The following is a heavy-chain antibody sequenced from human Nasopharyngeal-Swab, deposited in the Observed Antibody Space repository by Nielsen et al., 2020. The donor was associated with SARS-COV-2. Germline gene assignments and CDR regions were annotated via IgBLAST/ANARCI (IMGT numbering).Heavy chain of an antibody. CDR2: ISGSGGST. J-gene: IGHJ4*02. CDR3: ARGRRLLDY. Sequence: WIRQPPGKGLEWVSAISGSGGSTYYADSVKGRFTISRDNAKNSLYLQMNSLRAEDTAVYYCARGRRLLDYWGQGTLATVSS. D-gene: IGHD2-15*01. V-gene: IGHV3-48*03.